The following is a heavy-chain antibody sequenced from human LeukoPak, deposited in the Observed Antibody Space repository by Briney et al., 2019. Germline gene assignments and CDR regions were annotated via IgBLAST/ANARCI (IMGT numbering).Heavy chain of an antibody. CDR1: GGSISSSSYY. V-gene: IGHV4-39*01. D-gene: IGHD3-16*02. Sequence: SETLSLTCTVSGGSISSSSYYWGWIRQPPGKGLEWIGSIYYSGSTYYNPSLKSRVTISVDTSKNQFSLKLSSVTAADTAVYYCARPLRLGELSRGGNWFDPWGQGTLVTASS. J-gene: IGHJ5*02. CDR2: IYYSGST. CDR3: ARPLRLGELSRGGNWFDP.